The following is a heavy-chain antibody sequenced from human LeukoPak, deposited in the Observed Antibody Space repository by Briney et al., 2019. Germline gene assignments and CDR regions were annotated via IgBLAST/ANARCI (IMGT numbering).Heavy chain of an antibody. V-gene: IGHV1-69*04. J-gene: IGHJ4*02. D-gene: IGHD3-9*01. CDR2: IIPILGIA. CDR1: GGTFSSYA. Sequence: SVKVSCKASGGTFSSYAISWVRQAPGQGLEWMGRIIPILGIANYAQKFQGRVTITADKSTSTAYMELSSLRSEDTAVYYCARRYYDILTGYFPFDYWGQGTLVTVSS. CDR3: ARRYYDILTGYFPFDY.